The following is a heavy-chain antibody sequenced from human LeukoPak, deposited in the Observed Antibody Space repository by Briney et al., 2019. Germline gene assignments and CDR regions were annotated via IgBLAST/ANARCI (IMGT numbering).Heavy chain of an antibody. V-gene: IGHV3-21*01. CDR3: ASTLVGALYFDY. CDR2: ISSSSYI. Sequence: GGSLRLSCAASGFTFRSYRMSWVRQAPGKGLEWVSSISSSSYIYYADSVKGRFTISRDNAKNSLYLQMNSLRAEDTAVYYCASTLVGALYFDYWGQGTLVTVSS. D-gene: IGHD1-26*01. J-gene: IGHJ4*02. CDR1: GFTFRSYR.